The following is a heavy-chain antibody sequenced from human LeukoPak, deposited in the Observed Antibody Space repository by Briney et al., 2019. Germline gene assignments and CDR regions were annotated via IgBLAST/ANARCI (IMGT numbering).Heavy chain of an antibody. Sequence: SQTLSLTCAISGDSVSSNSAAWNWIRQSPSRGLEWLGRTYYRSKWYNDYAVSVKSRITINPDTSKNQFSLQLNSATPEDTAVYYCARAGAGYSSSWYPFDYWGQGTLVTVSS. CDR1: GDSVSSNSAA. J-gene: IGHJ4*02. CDR3: ARAGAGYSSSWYPFDY. CDR2: TYYRSKWYN. D-gene: IGHD6-13*01. V-gene: IGHV6-1*01.